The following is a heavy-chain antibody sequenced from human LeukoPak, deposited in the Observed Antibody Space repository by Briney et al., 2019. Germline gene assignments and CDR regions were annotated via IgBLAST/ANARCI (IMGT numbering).Heavy chain of an antibody. CDR3: ATGYYYDSTGFFDY. CDR1: GGSFSSYY. D-gene: IGHD3-22*01. Sequence: PSETLSLTCAVYGGSFSSYYWSWIRQPPGKGLEWIGYIYYSGSTNYNPSLKSRVTISIDTSKNQFSLNLSSVTAADTAVYYCATGYYYDSTGFFDYWGQGILVTVSS. CDR2: IYYSGST. J-gene: IGHJ4*02. V-gene: IGHV4-59*01.